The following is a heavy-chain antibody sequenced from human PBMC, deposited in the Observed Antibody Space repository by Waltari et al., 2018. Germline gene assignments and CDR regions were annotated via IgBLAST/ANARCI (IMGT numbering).Heavy chain of an antibody. D-gene: IGHD4-17*01. V-gene: IGHV4-34*01. Sequence: QVQLQQWGAGLLKPSETLSLTCAVYGGSFSGYYWSWIRQPPGKGPEWIGEINHSGSTNYNPSLKSRVTISVDTSKNQFSLKLSSVTAADTAVYYCARVRIATVTIAGYYYYYGMDVWGQGTTVTVSS. CDR3: ARVRIATVTIAGYYYYYGMDV. J-gene: IGHJ6*02. CDR2: INHSGST. CDR1: GGSFSGYY.